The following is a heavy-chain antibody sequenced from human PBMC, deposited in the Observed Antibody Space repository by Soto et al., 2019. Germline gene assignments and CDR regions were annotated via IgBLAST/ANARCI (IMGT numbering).Heavy chain of an antibody. CDR2: IYPGDSGA. CDR3: VRRQTTSMHV. D-gene: IGHD4-17*01. CDR1: GCRFTVKW. V-gene: IGHV5-51*01. J-gene: IGHJ6*02. Sequence: GESLKISCSGSGCRFTVKWIGWVRQMPGAGLEWLAIIYPGDSGARYSPSFQGQVTISADKSTGTAYLQWRSLKASDTAMYYCVRRQTTSMHVWGQGTTRTVS.